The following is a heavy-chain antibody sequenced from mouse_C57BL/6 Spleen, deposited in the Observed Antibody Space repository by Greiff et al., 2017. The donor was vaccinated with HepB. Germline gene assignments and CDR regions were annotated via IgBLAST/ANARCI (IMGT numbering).Heavy chain of an antibody. CDR1: GYAFTNYL. V-gene: IGHV1-54*01. CDR3: ARSYDYDWYFDV. D-gene: IGHD2-4*01. Sequence: VQLQQSGAELVRPGTSVKVSCKASGYAFTNYLIEWVKQRPGQGLEWIGVINPGSGGTNYNEKFKGKATLTADKTSSTPYMQLSSLTSEDTAVYSCARSYDYDWYFDVWGTGTTVTVSS. J-gene: IGHJ1*03. CDR2: INPGSGGT.